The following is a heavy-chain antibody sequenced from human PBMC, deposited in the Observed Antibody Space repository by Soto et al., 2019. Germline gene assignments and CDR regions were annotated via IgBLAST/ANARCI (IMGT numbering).Heavy chain of an antibody. D-gene: IGHD2-21*02. CDR1: GGSISGVY. CDR3: ARGPFCGNDCYFDV. V-gene: IGHV4-4*07. J-gene: IGHJ4*02. Sequence: SETLSLTCTVAGGSISGVYWSWVRQPAGKGLEWIGRIYSSGATTYTPSLRNRVTMSVDTSTDQYSLNLASMTAADTDVYFCARGPFCGNDCYFDVWGQGTQVTVSS. CDR2: IYSSGAT.